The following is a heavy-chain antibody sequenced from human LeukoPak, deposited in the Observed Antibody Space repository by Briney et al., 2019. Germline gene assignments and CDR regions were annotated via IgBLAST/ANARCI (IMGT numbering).Heavy chain of an antibody. V-gene: IGHV4-4*07. CDR3: ARLSADSSSSRGFDY. Sequence: SETLCLTCTVSGASISSYYWTWIQQPAGKGLEWIGRIYTSGSTNYTPSRKSRVAMSVDTSNNPFSLKLSYVTAADTAVYYCARLSADSSSSRGFDYWGQGTPVTVSS. J-gene: IGHJ4*02. D-gene: IGHD2-2*01. CDR2: IYTSGST. CDR1: GASISSYY.